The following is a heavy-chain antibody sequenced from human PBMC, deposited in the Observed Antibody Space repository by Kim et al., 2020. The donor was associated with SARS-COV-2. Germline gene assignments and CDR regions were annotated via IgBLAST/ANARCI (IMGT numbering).Heavy chain of an antibody. CDR3: TRRGDSSGYRNWYFDL. Sequence: SVKGRFTISRDDSKSIAYLQMNSLKTEDTAVYYCTRRGDSSGYRNWYFDLWGRGTLVTVSS. J-gene: IGHJ2*01. D-gene: IGHD3-22*01. V-gene: IGHV3-49*02.